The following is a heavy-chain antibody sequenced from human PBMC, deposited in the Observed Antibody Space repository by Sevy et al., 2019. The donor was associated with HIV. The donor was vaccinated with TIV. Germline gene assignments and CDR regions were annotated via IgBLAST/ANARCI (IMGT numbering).Heavy chain of an antibody. V-gene: IGHV1-69*13. CDR2: IIPIFGTA. CDR3: ARDGVTTHLLSY. D-gene: IGHD4-17*01. J-gene: IGHJ4*02. Sequence: ASVKVSCKASGGTFSSYAISWVRQAPGQGLEWMGGIIPIFGTANYAQKFQGRVTITADESTSTAYMELSSLRSEDTAVYYCARDGVTTHLLSYWGQGTLDTVSS. CDR1: GGTFSSYA.